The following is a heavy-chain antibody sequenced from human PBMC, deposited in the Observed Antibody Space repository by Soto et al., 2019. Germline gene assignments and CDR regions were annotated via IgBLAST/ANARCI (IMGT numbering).Heavy chain of an antibody. J-gene: IGHJ6*02. CDR1: GYSFTSFW. Sequence: GESLKISCKGSGYSFTSFWISWVRQMPGKGLEWMGRIDPSDSYTNYSPSFQGHVTISADKSISTAYLQWSSLKASDTAMYYCARRDRRFLEWLLYGMDVWGQGTTVTVSS. V-gene: IGHV5-10-1*01. CDR3: ARRDRRFLEWLLYGMDV. D-gene: IGHD3-3*01. CDR2: IDPSDSYT.